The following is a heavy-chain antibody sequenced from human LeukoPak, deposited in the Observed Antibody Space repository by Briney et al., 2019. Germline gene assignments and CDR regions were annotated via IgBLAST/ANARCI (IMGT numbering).Heavy chain of an antibody. CDR2: IYYSGST. CDR3: ARAYGFGELSH. D-gene: IGHD3-10*01. J-gene: IGHJ4*02. Sequence: SETLSLTCTVSGGSISSSSYYWGWIRQPPGKGLEWIGSIYYSGSTYYNPSLKSRVTISVDTSKNQFSLKLSSVTAADTAVYYCARAYGFGELSHWGQGTLVTVSS. V-gene: IGHV4-39*07. CDR1: GGSISSSSYY.